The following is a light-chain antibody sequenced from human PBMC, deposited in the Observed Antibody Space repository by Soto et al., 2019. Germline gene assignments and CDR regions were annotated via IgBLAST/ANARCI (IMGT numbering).Light chain of an antibody. CDR2: GAS. Sequence: EIVFTQSPGTLSLSPGESATLSCRASQSVSSNYLAWYQQKPGQAPRLLIYGASSRATGIPDRFSGSGSGTDFTLTISRLXPEDFAVYYCQQYGSSALFTFGPGTKVDIK. V-gene: IGKV3-20*01. CDR1: QSVSSNY. CDR3: QQYGSSALFT. J-gene: IGKJ3*01.